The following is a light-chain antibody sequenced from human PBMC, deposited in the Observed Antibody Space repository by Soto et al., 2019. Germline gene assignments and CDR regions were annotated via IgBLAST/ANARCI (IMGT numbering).Light chain of an antibody. CDR1: QSVSSSY. J-gene: IGKJ5*01. V-gene: IGKV3-20*01. Sequence: ELVLTHSPGTLSLSPGERATLSCRASQSVSSSYLGWYQQKPGQAPRPLIYGASSRATGIPDRFSGSGSGTDFTLTISRLEPEDFAVYYCQQYGSSPRITFGQGTRLEIK. CDR3: QQYGSSPRIT. CDR2: GAS.